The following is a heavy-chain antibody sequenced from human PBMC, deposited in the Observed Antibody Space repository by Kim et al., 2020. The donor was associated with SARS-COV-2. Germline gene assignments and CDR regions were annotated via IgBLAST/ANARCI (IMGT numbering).Heavy chain of an antibody. Sequence: YADPGKGRFTISRDKSKNTLYLQMNRLRAEDTAVYYCAKPSSSGYYYFDYWGQGTLVTVSS. D-gene: IGHD3-22*01. CDR3: AKPSSSGYYYFDY. V-gene: IGHV3-23*01. J-gene: IGHJ4*02.